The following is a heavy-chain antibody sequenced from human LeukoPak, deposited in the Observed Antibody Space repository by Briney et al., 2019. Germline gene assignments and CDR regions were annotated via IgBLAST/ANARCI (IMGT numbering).Heavy chain of an antibody. J-gene: IGHJ4*02. CDR3: ARVRPAAGNDGIIDY. CDR1: GYTFTSYA. Sequence: ASVKVSCKASGYTFTSYAMHWVRQAPGQRLEWMGWINAGNGNTKYSQKFQGRVTITRDTSASTAYMELSSLRSEDTAVYYCARVRPAAGNDGIIDYWGQGTLVTVSS. CDR2: INAGNGNT. V-gene: IGHV1-3*01. D-gene: IGHD6-13*01.